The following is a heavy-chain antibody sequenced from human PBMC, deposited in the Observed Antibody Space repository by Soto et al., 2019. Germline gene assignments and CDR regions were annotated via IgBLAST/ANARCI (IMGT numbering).Heavy chain of an antibody. CDR2: INRSGGT. D-gene: IGHD1-26*01. V-gene: IGHV4-34*01. Sequence: QVHLEQWGAGLLKPSETLSLTCAVSGGSLNGLYWGWIRKAPGKGLEWIGEINRSGGTNLDPSLKRSFTISVDTSKNQFSLKLASVTAADTAVYYCARAQSVGATFLDYWGQGSQITVAA. CDR3: ARAQSVGATFLDY. J-gene: IGHJ4*02. CDR1: GGSLNGLY.